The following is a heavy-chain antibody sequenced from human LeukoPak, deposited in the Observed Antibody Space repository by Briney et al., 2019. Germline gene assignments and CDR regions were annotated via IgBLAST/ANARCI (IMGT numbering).Heavy chain of an antibody. J-gene: IGHJ5*02. Sequence: PGGSLRLPCAASGLAFRDYAMSWFRKPQGKGLEWVSSINENDGGTSYADSVKGRFTISRDNSRDTLYLQMNSLRDEDTAVYYCVKQYVDIWGQGTLVIVSS. CDR3: VKQYVDI. V-gene: IGHV3-23*01. CDR1: GLAFRDYA. CDR2: INENDGGT.